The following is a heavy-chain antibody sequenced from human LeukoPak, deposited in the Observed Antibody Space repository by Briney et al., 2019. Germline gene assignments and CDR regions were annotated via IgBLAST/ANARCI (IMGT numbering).Heavy chain of an antibody. CDR2: IYYSGTT. D-gene: IGHD5-12*01. V-gene: IGHV4-39*07. CDR3: ARGRGYSAYEYFDY. CDR1: GGSFSNISYY. J-gene: IGHJ4*02. Sequence: SETQSLPCTVSGGSFSNISYYGGWIRQPPGKGLGWVGSIYYSGTTYYNPSLKSRVTISVDTSKNQFSLRLNSVTAADTAVYYCARGRGYSAYEYFDYWGQGTLVTVSS.